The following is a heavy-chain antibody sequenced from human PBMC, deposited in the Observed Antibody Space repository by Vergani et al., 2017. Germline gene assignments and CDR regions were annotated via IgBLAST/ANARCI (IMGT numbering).Heavy chain of an antibody. CDR1: GYTFTSYG. D-gene: IGHD2-2*01. V-gene: IGHV1-18*04. J-gene: IGHJ6*02. Sequence: QVQLVPSGADVKKPWASVKVSCKASGYTFTSYGISWVRQAPGQGLEWMGWIRSYNGNTNYAQKLQGRVTIPTDTSTSTAYMELRSLRSDDTAVYYCARDPDIVVVXAAPYYYYYYGMDVWGQGTTVTVSS. CDR3: ARDPDIVVVXAAPYYYYYYGMDV. CDR2: IRSYNGNT.